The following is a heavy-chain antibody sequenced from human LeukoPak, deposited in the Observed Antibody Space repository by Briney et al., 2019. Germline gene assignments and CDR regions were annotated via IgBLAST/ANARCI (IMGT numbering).Heavy chain of an antibody. V-gene: IGHV3-9*01. D-gene: IGHD1-26*01. CDR1: GFTFDDYA. CDR2: ISWNSGSI. J-gene: IGHJ6*02. CDR3: AKEGPISLRYSGSYHEDYYGMDV. Sequence: PGGSLRLSCAASGFTFDDYAMHWVRQAPGKGLEWVSGISWNSGSIGYADSVKGRFTISRDNAKNSLYLQMNSLRAEDTALYYCAKEGPISLRYSGSYHEDYYGMDVWGQGTTVTVSS.